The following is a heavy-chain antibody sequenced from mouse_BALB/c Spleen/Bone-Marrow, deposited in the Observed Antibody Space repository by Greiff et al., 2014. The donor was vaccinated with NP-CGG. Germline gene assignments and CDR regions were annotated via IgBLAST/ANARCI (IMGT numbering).Heavy chain of an antibody. J-gene: IGHJ1*01. V-gene: IGHV1-14*01. CDR2: INPYNDGT. CDR1: GYTFTSYV. CDR3: ARGGYYGTSLYWYFDV. D-gene: IGHD1-1*01. Sequence: EVQLVESGPELVKPGASVKMSCKASGYTFTSYVIHWVKQKPGQGLEWIGYINPYNDGTKYNEKFKGKATLTSDESSSTAYMELSSLTSEDSAVYYCARGGYYGTSLYWYFDVWGAGTTVTVSS.